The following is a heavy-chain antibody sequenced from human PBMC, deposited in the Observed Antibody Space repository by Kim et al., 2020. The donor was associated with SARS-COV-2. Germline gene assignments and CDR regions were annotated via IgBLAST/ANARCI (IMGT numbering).Heavy chain of an antibody. CDR1: GFSFSSYG. D-gene: IGHD6-19*01. V-gene: IGHV3-30*18. Sequence: GGSLRLSCVASGFSFSSYGMHWVRQAPGKGLEWVAAISCDGGNKQYVDSVKGRFTISRDNSKNTLDLQMNSLRGEDSSVYYCAKSTVAGTHYYYGLDVWG. CDR3: AKSTVAGTHYYYGLDV. J-gene: IGHJ6*01. CDR2: ISCDGGNK.